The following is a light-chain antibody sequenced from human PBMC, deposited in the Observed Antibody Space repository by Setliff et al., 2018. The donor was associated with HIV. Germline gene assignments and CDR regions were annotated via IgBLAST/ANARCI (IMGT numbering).Light chain of an antibody. CDR2: AYT. CDR1: SSNIGAGYH. V-gene: IGLV1-40*01. J-gene: IGLJ1*01. CDR3: QSFDSSLSAYV. Sequence: QSALTQPPSESGAPGQRVTISCTGSSSNIGAGYHVHWYQQFPGTAPKLLIYAYTNRPSGVPDRFSGSKSGTSASLAITGLQAEDEADYYCQSFDSSLSAYVFGTGTKATVL.